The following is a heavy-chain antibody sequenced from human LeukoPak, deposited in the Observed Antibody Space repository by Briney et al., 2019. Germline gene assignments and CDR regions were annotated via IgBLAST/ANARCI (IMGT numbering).Heavy chain of an antibody. CDR1: GFTFSSYG. CDR3: AKDLSGSYNY. J-gene: IGHJ4*02. V-gene: IGHV3-30*02. D-gene: IGHD1-26*01. Sequence: QAGGSLRLSCAASGFTFSSYGMHWVRQAPGKGLEWVAFIRYDGSNKYYADSVKGRFTISRDNSKNTLYLQMDSLRAEDTAVYYCAKDLSGSYNYWGQGTLVTVSS. CDR2: IRYDGSNK.